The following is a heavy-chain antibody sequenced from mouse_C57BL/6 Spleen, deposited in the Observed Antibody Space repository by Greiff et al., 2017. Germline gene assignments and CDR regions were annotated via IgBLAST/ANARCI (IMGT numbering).Heavy chain of an antibody. V-gene: IGHV1-55*01. J-gene: IGHJ2*01. CDR2: IYPGSGST. Sequence: QVQLQQPGAELVKPGASVKMSCKASGYTFTSYWITWVKQRPGQGLEWIGDIYPGSGSTYYNEKFKSKATLTVDTSSSTAYRQLSSLTSADSAVYYYARCPNYFDDWGQGTTLTVSS. CDR3: ARCPNYFDD. CDR1: GYTFTSYW.